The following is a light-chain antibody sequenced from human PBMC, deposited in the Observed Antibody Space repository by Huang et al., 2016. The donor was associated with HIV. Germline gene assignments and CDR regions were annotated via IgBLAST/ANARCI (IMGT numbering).Light chain of an antibody. CDR1: QSVNSY. J-gene: IGKJ5*01. V-gene: IGKV3-11*01. Sequence: ETVLTQSPATLSLSPGERATLSCRASQSVNSYLAWYQQKPGQTPRLLIYDASNSATGSPARFSGSGSVTDCTLTTSSLEPEDFAVYYCQQRKYWPPITFGQGTRLEMK. CDR2: DAS. CDR3: QQRKYWPPIT.